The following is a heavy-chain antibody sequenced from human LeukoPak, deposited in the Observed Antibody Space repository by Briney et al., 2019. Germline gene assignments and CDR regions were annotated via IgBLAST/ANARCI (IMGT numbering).Heavy chain of an antibody. CDR1: GFTFNSYG. V-gene: IGHV3-30*03. D-gene: IGHD3-10*01. J-gene: IGHJ4*02. Sequence: PGGSLRLSCAASGFTFNSYGMNWVRQAPGKGLEWVAILAHDGSSKYYTDSVKGRFTISRDNSKNTLYLQMNSLRAEDTAVYYCARDAPYGSGSYPDYWGQGTLVTVSS. CDR3: ARDAPYGSGSYPDY. CDR2: LAHDGSSK.